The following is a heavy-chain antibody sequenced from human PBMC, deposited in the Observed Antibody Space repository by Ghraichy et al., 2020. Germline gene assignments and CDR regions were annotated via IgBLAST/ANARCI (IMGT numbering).Heavy chain of an antibody. CDR3: ARGGFNIVVVVAAIGWFDP. Sequence: GGSLRLSCAASGFTFSSYAMHWVRQAPGKGLEWVAVISYDGSNKYYADSVKGRFTISRDNSKNTLYLQMNSLRAEDTAVYYCARGGFNIVVVVAAIGWFDPWGQGTLVTVSS. CDR1: GFTFSSYA. V-gene: IGHV3-30*04. J-gene: IGHJ5*02. D-gene: IGHD2-15*01. CDR2: ISYDGSNK.